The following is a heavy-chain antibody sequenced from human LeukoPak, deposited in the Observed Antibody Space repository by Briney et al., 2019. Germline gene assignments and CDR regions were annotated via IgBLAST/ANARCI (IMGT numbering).Heavy chain of an antibody. Sequence: PGESLRLSCAASGFIVGSNYMGWVRQAPGKGLEWVSVIYSSGSTYFPDSVKGRSTISRDESKNTLYLQMNSLSAEDTAVYYCTRLAVAYFDSWGQGTLVTVSS. V-gene: IGHV3-66*04. D-gene: IGHD6-19*01. CDR2: IYSSGST. J-gene: IGHJ4*02. CDR1: GFIVGSNY. CDR3: TRLAVAYFDS.